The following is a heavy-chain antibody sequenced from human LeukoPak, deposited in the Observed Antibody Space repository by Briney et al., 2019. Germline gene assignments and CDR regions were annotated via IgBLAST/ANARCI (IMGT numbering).Heavy chain of an antibody. CDR2: ISSSASNI. Sequence: RGSLRLSCVASGFSFSRYNMSWVPQAPGERLGWGSSISSSASNIYYADSVKGRFTISRDNAKNSFYLQMNSLRAEDTAVFYCARDPEGFGANYFDYWGQGTLVTVSS. V-gene: IGHV3-21*01. CDR1: GFSFSRYN. D-gene: IGHD3-16*01. CDR3: ARDPEGFGANYFDY. J-gene: IGHJ4*02.